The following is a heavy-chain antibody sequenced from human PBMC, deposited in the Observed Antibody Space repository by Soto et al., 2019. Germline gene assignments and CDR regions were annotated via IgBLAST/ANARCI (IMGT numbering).Heavy chain of an antibody. Sequence: QVQLVESGGGVVQPGRSLRLSCAASGFTFSSYGMHWVRQAPGKGLEWVAVISYDGSNKYYADSVKGRFTISRDNSKNTLYLQMNSLRAEDTAVYYFAKEYGSSSLSPDFDYWGQGTLVTVSS. CDR2: ISYDGSNK. D-gene: IGHD6-13*01. CDR3: AKEYGSSSLSPDFDY. J-gene: IGHJ4*02. V-gene: IGHV3-30*18. CDR1: GFTFSSYG.